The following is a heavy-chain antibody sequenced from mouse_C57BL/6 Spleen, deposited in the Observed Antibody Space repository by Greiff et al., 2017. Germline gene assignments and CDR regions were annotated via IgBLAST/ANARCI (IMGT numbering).Heavy chain of an antibody. CDR1: GYSFTGYY. V-gene: IGHV1-42*01. J-gene: IGHJ4*01. CDR2: INPSTGGT. Sequence: VQLQQSGPELVKPGASVQLSCKASGYSFTGYYMNWVKQSPDKSLEWIGEINPSTGGTTYNQKFKAKATLTVDKSSSTAYIQLKSLTSEDSAVYYCARNYYGSSGDAMDYWGQGTSATVSS. CDR3: ARNYYGSSGDAMDY. D-gene: IGHD1-1*01.